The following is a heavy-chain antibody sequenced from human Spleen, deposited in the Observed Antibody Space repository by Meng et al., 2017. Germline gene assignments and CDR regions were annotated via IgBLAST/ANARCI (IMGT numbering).Heavy chain of an antibody. D-gene: IGHD3-16*01. V-gene: IGHV4-39*07. J-gene: IGHJ5*02. CDR1: GGSISSGRYY. CDR2: VYYSGIT. Sequence: QGSGPRLVKPSETLSPTSAVSGGSISSGRYYWNWIRQAPGKGLEWIGSVYYSGITYYNPSLESRVTISVDTSKNQFSLKLSSVTAADTAVYYCARDLWELRYKAPFDPWGQGILVTVSS. CDR3: ARDLWELRYKAPFDP.